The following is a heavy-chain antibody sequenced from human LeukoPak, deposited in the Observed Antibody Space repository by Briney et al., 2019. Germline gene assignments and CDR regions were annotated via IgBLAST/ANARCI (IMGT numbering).Heavy chain of an antibody. J-gene: IGHJ4*02. CDR3: ARDRYYYDSSGSALDY. D-gene: IGHD3-22*01. Sequence: PSETLSLTCTVSGVSISSYYWSWIRQPAGKGLEWIGRIHTSGGTNYNPSLKSRVTMSVDTSKNQFSLKLSSVTAADTAVYYCARDRYYYDSSGSALDYWGQGSLVTVSS. V-gene: IGHV4-4*07. CDR1: GVSISSYY. CDR2: IHTSGGT.